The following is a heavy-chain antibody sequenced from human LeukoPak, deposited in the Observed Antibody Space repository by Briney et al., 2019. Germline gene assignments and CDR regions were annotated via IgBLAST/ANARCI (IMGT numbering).Heavy chain of an antibody. CDR1: GFTFSSYA. CDR3: ARAAGMNAFDI. V-gene: IGHV3-64*01. J-gene: IGHJ3*02. D-gene: IGHD6-19*01. Sequence: GSLRLSCAASGFTFSSYAMHWVRQAPGKGLEYVSAISSNGGSTYYANSVKGRFTISRDNSKNTLYLQMGSLRAEDMAVYYCARAAGMNAFDIWGQGTMVTVSS. CDR2: ISSNGGST.